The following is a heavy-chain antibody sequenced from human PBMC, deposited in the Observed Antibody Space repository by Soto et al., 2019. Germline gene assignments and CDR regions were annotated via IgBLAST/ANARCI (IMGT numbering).Heavy chain of an antibody. CDR2: LGGSIGGT. D-gene: IGHD2-15*01. Sequence: GGSLRLSCTGSGFTFSNYAMSWVRQAPGKGLEWVSALGGSIGGTYYADSVKGRFTISRDNSKNTLYLQMDSLRAEDTALYYCAKSSGGSCYSNLDYWGQGTLVTVSS. CDR1: GFTFSNYA. V-gene: IGHV3-23*01. CDR3: AKSSGGSCYSNLDY. J-gene: IGHJ4*02.